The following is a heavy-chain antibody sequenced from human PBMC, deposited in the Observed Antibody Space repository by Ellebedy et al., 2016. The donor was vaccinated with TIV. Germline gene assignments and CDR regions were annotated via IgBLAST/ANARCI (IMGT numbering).Heavy chain of an antibody. Sequence: ASVKVSXXVSGYKVSGYSLTEISIHWVRQAPGKGPEWMGAFDPEAGEAIYAQKFQGRVTMTRDTSISTAYMELSSLRSEDTAVYYCARGNLRKLAVAEENWFGPWGQGTLVTVSS. D-gene: IGHD6-19*01. V-gene: IGHV1-24*01. CDR2: FDPEAGEA. J-gene: IGHJ5*02. CDR1: GYSLTEIS. CDR3: ARGNLRKLAVAEENWFGP.